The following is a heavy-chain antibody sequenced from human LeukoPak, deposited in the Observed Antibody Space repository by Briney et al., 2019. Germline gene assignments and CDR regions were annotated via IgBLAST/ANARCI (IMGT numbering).Heavy chain of an antibody. D-gene: IGHD3-10*01. Sequence: GRSLRLSCTASGFTFGDYAMSWVRQAPGKGLEWVGFIRSKAYGGTTEYAASVKGRFTISRDDSKNIAYLQMNSLKTEDTAVYYCTRDTTPYGSGSYPDYWGQGTLVTVSS. V-gene: IGHV3-49*04. CDR1: GFTFGDYA. CDR2: IRSKAYGGTT. CDR3: TRDTTPYGSGSYPDY. J-gene: IGHJ4*02.